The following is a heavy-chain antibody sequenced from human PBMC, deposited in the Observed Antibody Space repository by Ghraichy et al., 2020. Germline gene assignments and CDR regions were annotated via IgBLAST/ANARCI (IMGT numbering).Heavy chain of an antibody. D-gene: IGHD2-21*01. J-gene: IGHJ4*02. CDR3: ARDRVGCGAECSN. CDR1: GFTFSSFT. Sequence: GGSLRLSCVASGFTFSSFTMNWVRQAPGKGLEWVSSISSDSYYIHYADSVRGRFTISRDNAKNSLYLQLNSLRAEDTAVYYCARDRVGCGAECSNWGQGTLVTVSS. CDR2: ISSDSYYI. V-gene: IGHV3-21*01.